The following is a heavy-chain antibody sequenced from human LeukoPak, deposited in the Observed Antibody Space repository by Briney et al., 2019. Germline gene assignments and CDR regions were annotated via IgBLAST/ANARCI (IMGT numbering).Heavy chain of an antibody. V-gene: IGHV3-23*01. CDR1: GFTFSSYV. J-gene: IGHJ6*02. CDR3: AITLEDYYYGMDV. Sequence: GGSLRLSCAASGFTFSSYVMSWVRQAPGKGLEWVSAISGSGGTTYYADSVKGRFTISRDNSKNTLYLQMNSLRAEDTAVYYCAITLEDYYYGMDVWGQGTTVTVSS. CDR2: ISGSGGTT.